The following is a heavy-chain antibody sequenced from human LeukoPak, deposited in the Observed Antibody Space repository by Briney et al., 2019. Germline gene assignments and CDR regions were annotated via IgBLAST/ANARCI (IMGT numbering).Heavy chain of an antibody. D-gene: IGHD3-10*01. CDR2: ISSESNTI. Sequence: GGSLRLSCAASGFTFSDSDMNWVRQAPGKGLEWVSFISSESNTIIYADSVRGRFTISRDNAKRSLYLQMSSLRVDDTAVYYCAKDLHFGSADYWGQGTLVTVSP. V-gene: IGHV3-48*01. CDR3: AKDLHFGSADY. CDR1: GFTFSDSD. J-gene: IGHJ4*02.